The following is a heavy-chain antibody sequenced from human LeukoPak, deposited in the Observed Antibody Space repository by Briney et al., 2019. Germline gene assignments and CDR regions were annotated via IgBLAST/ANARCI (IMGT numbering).Heavy chain of an antibody. CDR1: GGTFSSYA. Sequence: SVKVSCKASGGTFSSYAISWVRQPPGQGLEWMGGIIPIFGTANYAQKFQGRVTITADESTSTAYMELSSLRSEDTAVYYCARCGMLALGYYYYYYMDVWGKGTTVTVSS. D-gene: IGHD2-8*01. CDR3: ARCGMLALGYYYYYYMDV. CDR2: IIPIFGTA. V-gene: IGHV1-69*01. J-gene: IGHJ6*03.